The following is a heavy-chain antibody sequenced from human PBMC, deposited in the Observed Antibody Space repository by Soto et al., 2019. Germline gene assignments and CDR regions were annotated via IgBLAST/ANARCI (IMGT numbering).Heavy chain of an antibody. CDR3: ARVSLVGPSGGRYFDY. D-gene: IGHD1-26*01. V-gene: IGHV3-72*01. J-gene: IGHJ4*02. CDR1: GFTVSAHY. CDR2: IKNKANSYTT. Sequence: EVQLVESGGGLVQPGGSLRLSCAGSGFTVSAHYMVWVRQAPGKGLEWVGRIKNKANSYTTEYAASLEGRFNISREDSKNSLYLEMNSLKTDDTAVYYCARVSLVGPSGGRYFDYWGQGSQVAVSS.